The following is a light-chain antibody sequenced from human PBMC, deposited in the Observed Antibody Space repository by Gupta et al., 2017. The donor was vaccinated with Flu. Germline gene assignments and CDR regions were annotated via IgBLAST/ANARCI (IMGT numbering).Light chain of an antibody. CDR2: SNN. CDR1: SYNVGNNV. CDR3: AAWDSSLNAWV. V-gene: IGLV10-54*04. Sequence: TATLTCTGNSYNVGNNVVAWLQQHPGHPPKLLSYSNNNRPSGIPERFSESKSGTTASLTINGLQPEDEADYYCAAWDSSLNAWVFGGGTKLTVL. J-gene: IGLJ3*02.